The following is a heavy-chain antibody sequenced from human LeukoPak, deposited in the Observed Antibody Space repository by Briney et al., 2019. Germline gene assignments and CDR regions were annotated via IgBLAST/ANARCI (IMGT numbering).Heavy chain of an antibody. D-gene: IGHD3-9*01. CDR3: AKDHYDILTGYYKGLPYFDY. J-gene: IGHJ4*02. CDR2: ISSDGSST. Sequence: GGSLRLSCTASGFTFRTYTMTWVRQAPGKGLEWVSTISSDGSSTYYADSVKGRFTISRDNSKNTLYLQMNSLRAEDTAVYYCAKDHYDILTGYYKGLPYFDYWGQGTLVTVSS. V-gene: IGHV3-23*01. CDR1: GFTFRTYT.